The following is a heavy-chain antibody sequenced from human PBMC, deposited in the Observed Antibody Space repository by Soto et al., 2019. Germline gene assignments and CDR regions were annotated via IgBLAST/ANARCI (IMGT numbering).Heavy chain of an antibody. D-gene: IGHD4-4*01. J-gene: IGHJ6*02. CDR2: ISAYNGNT. Sequence: ASVKVSFKASGYTFTSYGISWVRQAPGQGLEWMGWISAYNGNTNYAQKPQGRVTMTTDTSTSTAYMELRSPRSDDTAVYYCARPGPTPQSYGMDVWGQGTTVTVSS. CDR1: GYTFTSYG. CDR3: ARPGPTPQSYGMDV. V-gene: IGHV1-18*01.